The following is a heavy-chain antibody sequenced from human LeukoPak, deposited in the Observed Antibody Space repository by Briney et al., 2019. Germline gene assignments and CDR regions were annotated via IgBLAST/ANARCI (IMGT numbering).Heavy chain of an antibody. D-gene: IGHD6-13*01. Sequence: GASVKLSCKASGYTFTGYYMHWVRQAPGQGLEWMGWINPNSGGTNYAQKFQGRVTMTRDTSISTAYMELSRLRSDDTAVYYCARDIAAAGTYYFDYWGQGTLVTVSS. CDR2: INPNSGGT. CDR3: ARDIAAAGTYYFDY. V-gene: IGHV1-2*02. J-gene: IGHJ4*02. CDR1: GYTFTGYY.